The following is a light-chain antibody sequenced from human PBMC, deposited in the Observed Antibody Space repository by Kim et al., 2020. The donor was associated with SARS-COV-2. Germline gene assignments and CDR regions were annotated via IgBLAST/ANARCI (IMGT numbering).Light chain of an antibody. CDR3: QQYGTSPCT. V-gene: IGKV3-20*01. Sequence: FPGETTTLSCRASQSVAGDYFAWYQQKPGQAPRLLIFDASSRATGISDRFSGSGSGTDFSLTISRLEPEDFAVYYCQQYGTSPCTFGQGTKLEI. CDR2: DAS. CDR1: QSVAGDY. J-gene: IGKJ2*02.